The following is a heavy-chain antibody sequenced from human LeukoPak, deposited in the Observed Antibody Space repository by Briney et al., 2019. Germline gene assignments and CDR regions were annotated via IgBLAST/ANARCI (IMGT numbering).Heavy chain of an antibody. D-gene: IGHD3-3*01. Sequence: SETLSLTCTVSGYSISSGYYWSWIRQPPGKGLEWIGYIYYSGSTNYNPSLKSRVTISVDTSKKQFSLKLSSVTAADTAVYYCARVTTLALGHYYMDVWGKGTTVTVSS. V-gene: IGHV4-61*01. CDR3: ARVTTLALGHYYMDV. CDR2: IYYSGST. CDR1: GYSISSGYY. J-gene: IGHJ6*03.